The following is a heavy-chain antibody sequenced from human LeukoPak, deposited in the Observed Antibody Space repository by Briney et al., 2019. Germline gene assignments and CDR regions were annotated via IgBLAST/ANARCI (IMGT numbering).Heavy chain of an antibody. V-gene: IGHV4-59*01. D-gene: IGHD3-22*01. CDR2: INYSGST. CDR1: GGSISTYY. Sequence: SETLSLTCTVSGGSISTYYWSWIRQPPGKGLEWIGYINYSGSTNNNPSLKSRVTISADTSKNQFSLKLTSVTAADTALYYCARDSILPLYYYQSSASGYAFDIWGQGTMVTVSS. CDR3: ARDSILPLYYYQSSASGYAFDI. J-gene: IGHJ3*02.